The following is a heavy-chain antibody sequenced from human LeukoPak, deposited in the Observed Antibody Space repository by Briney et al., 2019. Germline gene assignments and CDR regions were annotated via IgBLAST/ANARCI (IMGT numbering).Heavy chain of an antibody. Sequence: PSETLSLTCTVSGGSISSSSYYWGWIRQPPGKGLEWIGYIYYSGSTNYNPSLKSRVTISVDTSKNQFSLKLSSVTAADTAVYYCARRGSSRYYYYYYYMDVWGKGTTVTISS. CDR2: IYYSGST. CDR1: GGSISSSSYY. CDR3: ARRGSSRYYYYYYYMDV. V-gene: IGHV4-39*07. J-gene: IGHJ6*03. D-gene: IGHD6-13*01.